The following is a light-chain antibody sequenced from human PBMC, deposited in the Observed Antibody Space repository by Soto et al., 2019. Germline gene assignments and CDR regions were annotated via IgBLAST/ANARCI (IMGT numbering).Light chain of an antibody. Sequence: VLTQSPATLSLSPGERATLSCRARQIVSNSYLARYQQKPCQGPRLLIYGASSRATGIPDRFSGSGSGTDFTLTISRRETEDFAGYYSQQYAGSMSTFGQGTKGDMK. J-gene: IGKJ1*01. CDR1: QIVSNSY. V-gene: IGKV3-20*01. CDR3: QQYAGSMST. CDR2: GAS.